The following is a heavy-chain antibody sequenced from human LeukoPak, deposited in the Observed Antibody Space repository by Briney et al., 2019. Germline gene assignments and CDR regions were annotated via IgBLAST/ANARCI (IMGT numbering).Heavy chain of an antibody. J-gene: IGHJ4*02. D-gene: IGHD3-9*01. CDR3: ARDISRSPRDY. V-gene: IGHV3-11*06. Sequence: GGSLRLSCAASGFTFSRYAMSWIRQAPGKGLEWISYISTTSGFTKYADSVKGRFIISRDNAKNTLYLQMNSLGVDDTAIYYCARDISRSPRDYWGQGTLVTVSS. CDR1: GFTFSRYA. CDR2: ISTTSGFT.